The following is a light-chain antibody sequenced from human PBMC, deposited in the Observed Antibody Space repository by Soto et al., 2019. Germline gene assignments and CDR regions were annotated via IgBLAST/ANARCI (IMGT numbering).Light chain of an antibody. Sequence: SYELTQPRSVSVAPGQTARITCGGNDIGSKSVHWYQQKPGQAPELVVYEDSDRPSGIPERFSGSNSGNTATLTISRVEAGDEADFYCQVWFSSRDQVVFGGGTQLTVL. CDR3: QVWFSSRDQVV. V-gene: IGLV3-21*02. CDR1: DIGSKS. J-gene: IGLJ2*01. CDR2: EDS.